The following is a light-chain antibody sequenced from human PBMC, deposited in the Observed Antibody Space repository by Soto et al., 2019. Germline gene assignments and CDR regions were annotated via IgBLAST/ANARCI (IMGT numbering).Light chain of an antibody. V-gene: IGKV3-15*01. Sequence: EIVMTQSPVTLSVSPGERATLSCRASQSVSSDLAWYQQQPGQAPRLLVYGASTRATDIPARFSGSGSGTDFTLTVSSLQSEDFAVYYCQQYNDWPLTFGPGTKVDF. J-gene: IGKJ3*01. CDR1: QSVSSD. CDR3: QQYNDWPLT. CDR2: GAS.